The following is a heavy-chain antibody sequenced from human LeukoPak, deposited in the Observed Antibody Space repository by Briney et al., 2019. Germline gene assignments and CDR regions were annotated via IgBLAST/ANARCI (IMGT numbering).Heavy chain of an antibody. CDR1: GFIISSFW. V-gene: IGHV3-7*01. J-gene: IGHJ4*02. CDR2: IKPNGSLQ. D-gene: IGHD3-22*01. Sequence: PGRSLRLSCTASGFIISSFWMAWVRQAPGKGLEWVANIKPNGSLQLYGDSVKGRFTISRDNAKNSLYLQMNNLRAEDTALYYCATSYDSSGCDWGQGTLVTVSS. CDR3: ATSYDSSGCD.